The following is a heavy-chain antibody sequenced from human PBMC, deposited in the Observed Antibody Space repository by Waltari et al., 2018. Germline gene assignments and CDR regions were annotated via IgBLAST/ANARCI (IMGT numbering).Heavy chain of an antibody. D-gene: IGHD6-13*01. CDR3: ARGPYSXTHFDY. CDR1: GGSISSGGYY. CDR2: IYYSGST. J-gene: IGHJ4*02. V-gene: IGHV4-31*03. Sequence: QVQLQESGPGLVKPSQTLSLTCTXXGGSISSGGYYWSWTRRHPGKGLEGIGYIYYSGSTYYNPSLKSRVTISVDTSKNQFSLKLSXVTAADTAVYYCARGPYSXTHFDYWGQGTLV.